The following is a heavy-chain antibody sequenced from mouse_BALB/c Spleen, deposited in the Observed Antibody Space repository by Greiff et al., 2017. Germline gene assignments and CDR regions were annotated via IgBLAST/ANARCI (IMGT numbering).Heavy chain of an antibody. V-gene: IGHV2-6-7*01. D-gene: IGHD1-1*01. CDR1: GFSLTGYG. Sequence: VQLVESGPGLVAPSQSLSITCTVSGFSLTGYGVNWVRQPPGKGLEWLGMIWGDGSTDYNSALKSRLSISKDNSKSQVFLKMNSLQTDDTARYYCARDRNYGSSYHWYCDVWGAGTTVTVSS. CDR2: IWGDGST. J-gene: IGHJ1*01. CDR3: ARDRNYGSSYHWYCDV.